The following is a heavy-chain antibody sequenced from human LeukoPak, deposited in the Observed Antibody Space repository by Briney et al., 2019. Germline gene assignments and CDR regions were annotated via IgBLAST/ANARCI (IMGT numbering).Heavy chain of an antibody. V-gene: IGHV1-2*06. D-gene: IGHD4-11*01. J-gene: IGHJ4*02. Sequence: ASVKVSCTASGYTFTGYYMHWVRQAPGQGLEWIGRINPNSGGTNYAQKFQGRVTMTRDTSISTAYMELSRLRSDDTAVYYCARERRTTVTGDYWGQGTLVTVSS. CDR2: INPNSGGT. CDR1: GYTFTGYY. CDR3: ARERRTTVTGDY.